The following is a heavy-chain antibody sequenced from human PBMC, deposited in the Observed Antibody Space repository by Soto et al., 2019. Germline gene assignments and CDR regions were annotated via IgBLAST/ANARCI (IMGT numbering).Heavy chain of an antibody. V-gene: IGHV4-59*01. D-gene: IGHD2-15*01. CDR2: IYYSGST. CDR3: ARVGYCSGGSCFYFDY. J-gene: IGHJ4*02. Sequence: PSETLSLTCTVSGGSISSYYWSWIRQPPGKGLEWIGYIYYSGSTNYHPSLKSRVTISVDTSKNQFSLKLSSVTAADTAVYYCARVGYCSGGSCFYFDYWGQGTLVTVSS. CDR1: GGSISSYY.